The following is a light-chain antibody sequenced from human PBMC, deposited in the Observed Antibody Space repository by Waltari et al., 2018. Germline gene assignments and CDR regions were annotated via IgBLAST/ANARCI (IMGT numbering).Light chain of an antibody. CDR3: CSYVGGTSWV. CDR2: EGN. J-gene: IGLJ3*02. Sequence: QSALTQPASVSGSPGQSISISCTGSSSDVGNFLLLPWYQQPPGKAPKVIIYEGNKRPPGLSDRXXGSKSGNTASRTISGLQPDDEADDYCCSYVGGTSWVFGGGTKLTVL. V-gene: IGLV2-23*01. CDR1: SSDVGNFLL.